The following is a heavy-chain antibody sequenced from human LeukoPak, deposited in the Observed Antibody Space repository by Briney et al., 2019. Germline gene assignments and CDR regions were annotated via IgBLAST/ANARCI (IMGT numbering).Heavy chain of an antibody. V-gene: IGHV4-59*01. J-gene: IGHJ4*02. CDR1: GGSISSYY. D-gene: IGHD3-22*01. CDR2: IYYSGST. CDR3: AREHAAYYYDSSGFDY. Sequence: KPSETLSLTCTVSGGSISSYYWSWIRQPPGKRLEWIGYIYYSGSTNYNPSLKSRATISVDTSKNQFSLKLSSVTAADTAVYYCAREHAAYYYDSSGFDYWGQGTLVTVSS.